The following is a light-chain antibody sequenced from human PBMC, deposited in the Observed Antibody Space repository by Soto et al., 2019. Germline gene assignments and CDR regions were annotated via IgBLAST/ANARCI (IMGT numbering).Light chain of an antibody. CDR3: QQYDNWPPP. Sequence: EIVMTQSPATLSVSPGERATLSCRASQRVSNNLAWYQQRPGRSPWLLIYATSTRATGIPARFSGSGSGTEFTLTISSLQSEDFAVYYCQQYDNWPPPFGQGTRLEIK. V-gene: IGKV3-15*01. CDR1: QRVSNN. CDR2: ATS. J-gene: IGKJ5*01.